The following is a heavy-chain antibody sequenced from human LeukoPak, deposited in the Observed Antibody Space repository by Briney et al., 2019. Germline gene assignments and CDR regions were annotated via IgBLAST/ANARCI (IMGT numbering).Heavy chain of an antibody. CDR2: SYHSGGT. CDR1: GGSISSSNW. D-gene: IGHD5-18*01. V-gene: IGHV4-4*02. Sequence: SETLSLTCAVSGGSISSSNWWSWVRQPPGKGLEWIGESYHSGGTNYNPSLKSRLTISVDKSKNQFFLKLNSVTAADTAVYYCARTGVTFFDYWGQGTLVTVSS. CDR3: ARTGVTFFDY. J-gene: IGHJ4*02.